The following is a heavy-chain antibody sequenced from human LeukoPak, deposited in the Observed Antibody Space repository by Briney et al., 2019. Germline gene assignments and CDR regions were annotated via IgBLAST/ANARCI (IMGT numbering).Heavy chain of an antibody. D-gene: IGHD4-11*01. CDR2: ISGSGGIT. Sequence: GISGSGGITYYADSVKGRFTISRDNSKNTLYLQMDSLRAEDTAVYYCAKGLGKATVTPLGYWGQGTLVTVSS. J-gene: IGHJ4*02. CDR3: AKGLGKATVTPLGY. V-gene: IGHV3-23*01.